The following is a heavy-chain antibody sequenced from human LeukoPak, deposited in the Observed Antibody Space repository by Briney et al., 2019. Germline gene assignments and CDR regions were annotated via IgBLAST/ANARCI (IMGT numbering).Heavy chain of an antibody. CDR3: AREGLREYSSSWYIGGAYYYYGMDV. Sequence: SQTLSLTCAISGDSVSSNSAAWNWIRQSPSRGLEWLGRTYYRSKWYNDYAVSVKSRITINPDTSKNQFSLQLNSVTPEDTAVYYCAREGLREYSSSWYIGGAYYYYGMDVWGQGTTVTVSS. V-gene: IGHV6-1*01. CDR2: TYYRSKWYN. CDR1: GDSVSSNSAA. D-gene: IGHD6-13*01. J-gene: IGHJ6*02.